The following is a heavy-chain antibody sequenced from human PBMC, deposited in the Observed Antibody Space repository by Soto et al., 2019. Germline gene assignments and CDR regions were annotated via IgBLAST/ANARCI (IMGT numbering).Heavy chain of an antibody. V-gene: IGHV1-69*09. D-gene: IGHD2-2*01. Sequence: QVQLVQSGAEVKKPESSVKVSCKTSGGTFVRHVISWVRQAPGQGPEWMGKINPLSGIPNYAQKFQDRVTFPADTDSSHAYMEVSSLRSDDTAVYYCATPACAATWCSPSHNLDHWGQGTLVIGSS. CDR3: ATPACAATWCSPSHNLDH. J-gene: IGHJ4*02. CDR2: INPLSGIP. CDR1: GGTFVRHV.